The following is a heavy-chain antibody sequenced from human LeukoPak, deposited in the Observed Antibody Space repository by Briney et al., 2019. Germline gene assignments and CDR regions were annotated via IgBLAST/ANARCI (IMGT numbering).Heavy chain of an antibody. D-gene: IGHD4-23*01. V-gene: IGHV4-59*01. CDR2: IYYSGST. Sequence: SETLSLTCAVSGGSISSYYWSWIRQPPGKGLEWIGYIYYSGSTNYNPSLKSRVTISVDTSKNQFSLKLSSVTAADTAVYYCARAHPSGGYYFDYWGQGTLVTVSS. J-gene: IGHJ4*02. CDR1: GGSISSYY. CDR3: ARAHPSGGYYFDY.